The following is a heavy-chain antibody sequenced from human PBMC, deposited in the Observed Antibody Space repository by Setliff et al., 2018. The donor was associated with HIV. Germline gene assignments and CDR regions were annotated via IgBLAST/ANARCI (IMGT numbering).Heavy chain of an antibody. CDR3: ARDLLGYCSSTSCYSHYMDV. D-gene: IGHD2-2*01. CDR1: GGSINSYC. V-gene: IGHV4-59*01. CDR2: IYYSGST. J-gene: IGHJ6*03. Sequence: PSETLSLTCTVSGGSINSYCWSWIRQPPGKGLEWIGYIYYSGSTNYNPSLKSRVTISVDTSKNQSSLKLSYVTSADTAVYYCARDLLGYCSSTSCYSHYMDVWGKGTTVTVSS.